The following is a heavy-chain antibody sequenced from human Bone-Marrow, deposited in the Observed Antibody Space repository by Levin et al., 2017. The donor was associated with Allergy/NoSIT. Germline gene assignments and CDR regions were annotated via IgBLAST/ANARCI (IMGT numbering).Heavy chain of an antibody. Sequence: GGSLRLSCAASGFTLRSFSMHWIRQAPGKGLEYVSAINYNSETTFYADSVKDRFTISRDNSKNTLYLQMDSLRSEDMGVYYCARVGAGGYFDYWGQGALVTVSS. CDR3: ARVGAGGYFDY. D-gene: IGHD3-16*01. CDR2: INYNSETT. J-gene: IGHJ4*02. CDR1: GFTLRSFS. V-gene: IGHV3-64*02.